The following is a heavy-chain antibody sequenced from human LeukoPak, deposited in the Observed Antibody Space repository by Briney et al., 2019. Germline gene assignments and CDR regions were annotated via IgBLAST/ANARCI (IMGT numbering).Heavy chain of an antibody. CDR3: ASSDYYSYFDY. V-gene: IGHV4-34*01. J-gene: IGHJ4*02. CDR1: GGSFSGYY. D-gene: IGHD3-22*01. CDR2: INHSGST. Sequence: SETLSLTCAVYGGSFSGYYWSWIRQPPGKGLEWIGEINHSGSTNYNPSLKSRVTISVDTSKSQFSLKLSSVTAADTAVYYCASSDYYSYFDYWGQGTLVTVSS.